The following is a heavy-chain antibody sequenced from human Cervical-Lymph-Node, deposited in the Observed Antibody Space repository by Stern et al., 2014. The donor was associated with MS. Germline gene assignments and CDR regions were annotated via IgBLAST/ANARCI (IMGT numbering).Heavy chain of an antibody. CDR2: IIPILGTA. Sequence: VQLVESGTEMKKPGSSVKVSCKASGGSFGNYGITWGRQAPGQGLEWMGGIIPILGTANYAQKFQGRVTVTADKSTSTVYMELSSLTSEDTAIYYCARDYSALDSWGQGTLVTVSS. CDR3: ARDYSALDS. D-gene: IGHD2-15*01. J-gene: IGHJ4*02. CDR1: GGSFGNYG. V-gene: IGHV1-69*06.